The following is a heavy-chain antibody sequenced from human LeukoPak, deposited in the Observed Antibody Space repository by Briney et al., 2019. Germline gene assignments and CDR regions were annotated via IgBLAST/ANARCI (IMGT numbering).Heavy chain of an antibody. CDR3: AREGTYYYDSSGYSQFDP. CDR2: INPNSGGT. Sequence: ASVKVSCKASGYTFTGYYMHWVRQAPGQGLEWMGWINPNSGGTNYAQKFQGRVTMTRDTSISTAYMELSRLRSDDTAVYYCAREGTYYYDSSGYSQFDPWGPGTLVTVSS. D-gene: IGHD3-22*01. J-gene: IGHJ5*02. V-gene: IGHV1-2*02. CDR1: GYTFTGYY.